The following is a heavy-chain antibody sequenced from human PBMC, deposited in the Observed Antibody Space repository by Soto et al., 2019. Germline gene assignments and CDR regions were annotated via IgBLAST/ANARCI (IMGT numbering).Heavy chain of an antibody. CDR1: GFTFDDYA. V-gene: IGHV3-9*01. CDR3: AKVKSSDFWSGYYFDC. D-gene: IGHD3-3*01. Sequence: GGSLRLSCAASGFTFDDYAMHWVRQAPGKGLEWVSGISWNSGSIGYADSVKGRFTISRDNAKNSLYLQMNSLRAEDTAFYYCAKVKSSDFWSGYYFDCWGQGTLVTVSS. CDR2: ISWNSGSI. J-gene: IGHJ4*02.